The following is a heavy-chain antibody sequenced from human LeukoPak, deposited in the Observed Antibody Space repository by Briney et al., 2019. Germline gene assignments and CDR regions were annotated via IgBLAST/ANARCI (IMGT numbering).Heavy chain of an antibody. J-gene: IGHJ6*03. Sequence: PGGSLRLSCTASGFTFGDYAISWVRQAPGKGLEWVGFIRSKAYGGTTEFAASVKGRFTTSRDDSKSIAYLQMNSLKTEDTAVYYCTKQESGYSNYYYYYYMDVWGKGTTVTVSS. CDR3: TKQESGYSNYYYYYYMDV. D-gene: IGHD4-11*01. CDR2: IRSKAYGGTT. V-gene: IGHV3-49*04. CDR1: GFTFGDYA.